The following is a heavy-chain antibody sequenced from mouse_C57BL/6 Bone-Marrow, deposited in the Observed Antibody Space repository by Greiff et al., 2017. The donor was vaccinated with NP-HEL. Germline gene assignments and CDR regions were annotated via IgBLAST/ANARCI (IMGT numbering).Heavy chain of an antibody. Sequence: EVKLMESEGGLVQPGSSMKLSCTASGFTFSDYYMAWVRQVPEKGLEWVANINYDGSSTYYLDSLKSRFIISRVNAKNILYLQMSSLKSEDTATYYCASEAGLRRRTYAMDYWGQGTSVTVSS. CDR1: GFTFSDYY. V-gene: IGHV5-16*01. CDR2: INYDGSST. D-gene: IGHD2-4*01. J-gene: IGHJ4*01. CDR3: ASEAGLRRRTYAMDY.